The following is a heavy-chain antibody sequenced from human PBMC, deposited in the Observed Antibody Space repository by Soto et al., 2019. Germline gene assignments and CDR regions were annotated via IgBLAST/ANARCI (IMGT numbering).Heavy chain of an antibody. CDR2: LYYNVGT. CDR1: GSSISSRAYY. CDR3: ASRPSRDRLDF. V-gene: IGHV4-39*01. J-gene: IGHJ4*02. D-gene: IGHD3-3*01. Sequence: ASEARCLSYTGSGSSISSRAYYWGWILQPPGRGLEWIGSLYYNVGTYYNPSLKSRVTISADTSANQFSLMVNSVTAADTAIFFCASRPSRDRLDFWAQG.